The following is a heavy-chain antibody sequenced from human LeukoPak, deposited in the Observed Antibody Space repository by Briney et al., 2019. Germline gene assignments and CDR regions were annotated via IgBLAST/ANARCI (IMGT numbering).Heavy chain of an antibody. Sequence: ASVKVSCKASGYTFTSYGISWVRQAPGQGLEWMGWISAYNGNTNYAQKLQGRVTMTTDTSTSTAYMELRSLRSDDTAVYYCARGSSSRGYDNWFDPWGQGTLVTVSS. D-gene: IGHD5-12*01. CDR3: ARGSSSRGYDNWFDP. J-gene: IGHJ5*02. V-gene: IGHV1-18*01. CDR2: ISAYNGNT. CDR1: GYTFTSYG.